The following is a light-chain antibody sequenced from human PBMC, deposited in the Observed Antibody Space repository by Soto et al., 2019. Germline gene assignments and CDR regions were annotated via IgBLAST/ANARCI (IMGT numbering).Light chain of an antibody. CDR2: DAS. Sequence: EIVLTQSPATLSLSPGERATLSCRASENIYNYLAWYQQKPGQAPRLLIYDASSRATGIPARFSGSGSGTDFTLTISGLEPEDFAVYYCQQRSKWPLTFGGGTKVEIK. J-gene: IGKJ4*01. V-gene: IGKV3-11*01. CDR1: ENIYNY. CDR3: QQRSKWPLT.